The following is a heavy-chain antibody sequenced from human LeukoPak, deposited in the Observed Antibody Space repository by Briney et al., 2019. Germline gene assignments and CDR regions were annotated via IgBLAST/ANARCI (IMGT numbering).Heavy chain of an antibody. J-gene: IGHJ3*02. CDR1: GYTFTSYY. D-gene: IGHD3-22*01. CDR3: ARDGGYYYDSLASAFDI. V-gene: IGHV1-46*01. CDR2: INPSGGST. Sequence: ASVKVSCKASGYTFTSYYMHWVRQAPGQGLEWMGIINPSGGSTSYAQKFQGRVTMTRDMSTSTVYMELSSLRSEDTAVYYCARDGGYYYDSLASAFDIWGQGTMVTVSS.